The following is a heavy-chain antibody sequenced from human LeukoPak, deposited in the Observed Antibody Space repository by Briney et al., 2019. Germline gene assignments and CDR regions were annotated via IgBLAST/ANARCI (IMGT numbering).Heavy chain of an antibody. Sequence: GASVKVSCKASGYTFTSYYLHWVRQAPGQALEWMGIIHPTVGDTTYAQKFQGRVTMTRDMSTGTVYMDLSSLRSEDTAVYYCARYGFSSVWQGGWHAFDIWGQGTTVTVSS. V-gene: IGHV1-46*01. CDR1: GYTFTSYY. CDR2: IHPTVGDT. D-gene: IGHD6-25*01. J-gene: IGHJ3*02. CDR3: ARYGFSSVWQGGWHAFDI.